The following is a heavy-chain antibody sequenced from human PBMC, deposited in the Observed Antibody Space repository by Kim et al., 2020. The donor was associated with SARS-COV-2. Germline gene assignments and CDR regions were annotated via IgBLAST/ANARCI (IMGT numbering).Heavy chain of an antibody. CDR3: AREWWGTGTKLLEWLPSTKVYYYYYGMDV. CDR1: GYTFTSYG. J-gene: IGHJ6*02. Sequence: ASVKVSCKASGYTFTSYGISWVRQAPGQGLEWMGWISAYNGNTNYAQKLQGRVTMTTDTSTSTAYMELRSLRSDDTAVYYCAREWWGTGTKLLEWLPSTKVYYYYYGMDVWGQGTTVTVSS. V-gene: IGHV1-18*01. D-gene: IGHD3-3*01. CDR2: ISAYNGNT.